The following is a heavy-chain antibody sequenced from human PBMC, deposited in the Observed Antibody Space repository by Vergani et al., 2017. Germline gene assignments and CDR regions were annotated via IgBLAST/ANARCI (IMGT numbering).Heavy chain of an antibody. D-gene: IGHD4-11*01. J-gene: IGHJ4*02. CDR2: ISGSSSYV. CDR1: GFSFSSYS. CDR3: ARDLSYSTAWPFFDS. Sequence: EVQLVESGGGLVKPGGSLRLFCAASGFSFSSYSMNLVRQAPGKGLEWVASISGSSSYVFFRDSVEGRFTNARDNAKKSVYLQMNSLRAEDTAMYFCARDLSYSTAWPFFDSRVQGTLVTVSS. V-gene: IGHV3-21*02.